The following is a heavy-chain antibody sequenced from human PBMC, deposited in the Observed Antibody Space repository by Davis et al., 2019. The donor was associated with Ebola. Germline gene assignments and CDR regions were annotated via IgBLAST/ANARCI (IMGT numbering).Heavy chain of an antibody. Sequence: SVKVSCKASGGTFSSYAISWVRQAPGQGLEWMGRIIPILGIANYAQKFQGRVTITADKSTSTAYMELSSLRSEDTAVYYCARGGYNYLAWFDPWGQGTLVTVSS. CDR2: IIPILGIA. CDR1: GGTFSSYA. CDR3: ARGGYNYLAWFDP. D-gene: IGHD5-24*01. J-gene: IGHJ5*02. V-gene: IGHV1-69*04.